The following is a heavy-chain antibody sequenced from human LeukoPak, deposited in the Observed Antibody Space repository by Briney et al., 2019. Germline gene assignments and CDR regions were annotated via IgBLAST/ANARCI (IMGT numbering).Heavy chain of an antibody. CDR2: IYYRGST. D-gene: IGHD5-18*01. CDR3: ARHHSYGYLVNWFDP. CDR1: GDSISTKFYY. Sequence: PSETLSLTCTVSGDSISTKFYYWGWIRQSPGKGLEWIGSIYYRGSTYYNPSLKSRVTISVDTSKNQFSLKLSSVTAADTAVYYCARHHSYGYLVNWFDPWGQGTLVTVSS. V-gene: IGHV4-39*01. J-gene: IGHJ5*02.